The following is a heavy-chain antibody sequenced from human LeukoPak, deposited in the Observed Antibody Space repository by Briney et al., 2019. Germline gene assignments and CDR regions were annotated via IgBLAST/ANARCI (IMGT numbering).Heavy chain of an antibody. Sequence: GESLKISCKGPGYSFTSYLIGWVRQMPGKGLEWLGIINPGDSDTRYSPSFQGQVTISADKSTSTANLQWSSLKASDTPMYYCAGRIGSGWYDYWGQGTLVTVSS. D-gene: IGHD6-19*01. CDR3: AGRIGSGWYDY. J-gene: IGHJ4*02. CDR2: INPGDSDT. V-gene: IGHV5-51*01. CDR1: GYSFTSYL.